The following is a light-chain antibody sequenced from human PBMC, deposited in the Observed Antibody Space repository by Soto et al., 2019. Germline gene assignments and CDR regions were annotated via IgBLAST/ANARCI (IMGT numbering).Light chain of an antibody. CDR3: QQTYTFPWT. V-gene: IGKV1-39*01. CDR2: TAS. Sequence: DIRMTQSPSSLSASVGATVTITCRASQGISDYLSWFQHKPGEAPKLLIYTASSLQGGVPLRFSGAGSRTDFSLTISGLQPEDSATYYCQQTYTFPWTFGQGTKVDIK. CDR1: QGISDY. J-gene: IGKJ1*01.